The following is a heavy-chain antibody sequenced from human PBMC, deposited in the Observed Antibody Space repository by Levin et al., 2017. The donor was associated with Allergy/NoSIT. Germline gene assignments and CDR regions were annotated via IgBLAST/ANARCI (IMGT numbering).Heavy chain of an antibody. V-gene: IGHV3-20*01. D-gene: IGHD1-26*01. CDR2: INWNGGST. J-gene: IGHJ3*02. Sequence: GESLKISCAASGFTFDDYGMSWVRQAPGKGLEWVSGINWNGGSTGYADSVKGRFTISRDNAKNSLYLQMNSLRAEDTALYHCARDIGGSREDAFDIWGQGTMVTVSS. CDR1: GFTFDDYG. CDR3: ARDIGGSREDAFDI.